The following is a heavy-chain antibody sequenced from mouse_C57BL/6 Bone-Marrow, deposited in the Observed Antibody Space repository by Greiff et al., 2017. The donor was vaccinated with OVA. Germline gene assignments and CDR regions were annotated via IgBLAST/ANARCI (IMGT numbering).Heavy chain of an antibody. CDR1: GFNIKDDY. CDR2: IDPENGDT. CDR3: TLWVRRAY. V-gene: IGHV14-4*01. Sequence: VQLQQSGAELVRPGASVKLSCTASGFNIKDDYMHWVKQRPEQGLEWIGWIDPENGDTEYASKLQGKATITADTSSNTAYLQLSSLTSEDTAVYYCTLWVRRAYWGQGTLVTVSA. J-gene: IGHJ3*01. D-gene: IGHD2-14*01.